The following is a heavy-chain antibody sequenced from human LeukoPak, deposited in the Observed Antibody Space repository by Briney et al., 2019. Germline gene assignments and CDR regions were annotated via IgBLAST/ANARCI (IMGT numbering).Heavy chain of an antibody. V-gene: IGHV4-30-4*01. CDR2: IYYSGST. CDR3: AATYYDILTGPTGWFDP. CDR1: GGSISSGDYY. D-gene: IGHD3-9*01. J-gene: IGHJ5*02. Sequence: PSQTLSLTCTVSGGSISSGDYYWSWIRQPPGKGLEWIGYIYYSGSTNYNPSLKSRVTISVDTSKNQFSLKLSSVTAADTAVYYCAATYYDILTGPTGWFDPWGQGTLVTVSS.